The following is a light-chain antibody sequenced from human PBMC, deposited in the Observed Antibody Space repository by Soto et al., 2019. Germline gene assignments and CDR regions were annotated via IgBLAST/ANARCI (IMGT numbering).Light chain of an antibody. CDR1: QSVSSY. CDR3: HQRKSWPRT. V-gene: IGKV3-11*01. Sequence: VLTQSPASLSSSPGDRATLSCRASQSVSSYLAWYQQRPGQAPRLLIYDTSNRATGIPARFSGSGSGTDFTLTISSLEPEDFAVYYCHQRKSWPRTFGQGTKVDIK. CDR2: DTS. J-gene: IGKJ1*01.